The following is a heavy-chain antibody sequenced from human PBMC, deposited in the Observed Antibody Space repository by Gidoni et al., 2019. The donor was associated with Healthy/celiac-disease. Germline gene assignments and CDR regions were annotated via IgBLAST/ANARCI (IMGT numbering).Heavy chain of an antibody. J-gene: IGHJ6*02. CDR2: IVVGSGNT. D-gene: IGHD6-13*01. Sequence: QMQLVQSGPEVKKPGTSVKVSRKASGFTFTSSSGQWVRQARGQRLEWIGWIVVGSGNTNYAQKFQERVTITRDMSTSTAYMELSSLRSEDTAVYYCAAIPSIAAAGPYYYGMDVWGQGTTVTVSS. V-gene: IGHV1-58*01. CDR3: AAIPSIAAAGPYYYGMDV. CDR1: GFTFTSSS.